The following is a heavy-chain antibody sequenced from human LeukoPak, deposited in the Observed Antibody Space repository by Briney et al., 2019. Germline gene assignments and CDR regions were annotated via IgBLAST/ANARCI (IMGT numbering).Heavy chain of an antibody. CDR3: ARDGYIAARPFDY. D-gene: IGHD6-6*01. Sequence: PGGSLRLSCAASGFTFSSYSMNWVRQAPGKGLEWVSSISSSSSYIYYADSVKGRFTISRDNAKNSLCLQMNSLRAEDTAVYYCARDGYIAARPFDYWGQGTLVTVSS. J-gene: IGHJ4*02. CDR1: GFTFSSYS. CDR2: ISSSSSYI. V-gene: IGHV3-21*01.